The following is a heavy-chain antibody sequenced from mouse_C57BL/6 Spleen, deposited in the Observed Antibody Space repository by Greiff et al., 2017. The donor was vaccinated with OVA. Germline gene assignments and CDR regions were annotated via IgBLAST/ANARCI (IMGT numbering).Heavy chain of an antibody. CDR2: IYPRSGNT. CDR3: ARDGYYYGSSSWFAY. D-gene: IGHD1-1*01. Sequence: QVQLQQSGAELARPGASVKLSCKASGYTFTSYGISWVKQRTGQGLEWIGEIYPRSGNTYYNEKFKGKATLTADKSSSTAYMELRSLTSEDSAVYFCARDGYYYGSSSWFAYWGQGTLVTVSA. CDR1: GYTFTSYG. J-gene: IGHJ3*01. V-gene: IGHV1-81*01.